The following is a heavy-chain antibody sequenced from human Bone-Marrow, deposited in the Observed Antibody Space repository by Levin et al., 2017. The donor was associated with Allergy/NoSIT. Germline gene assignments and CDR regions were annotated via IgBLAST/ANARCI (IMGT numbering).Heavy chain of an antibody. V-gene: IGHV1-2*06. Sequence: GESLKISCKASGYSFTAFYVNWVRQAPGQGLEWVGRVDPVSGATNYAQKFEGRVTMTRDTSNSTAYMDLRRLASDDTALYYCARGVESPDWFDPWGPGTLVTVSS. CDR2: VDPVSGAT. J-gene: IGHJ5*02. CDR3: ARGVESPDWFDP. CDR1: GYSFTAFY.